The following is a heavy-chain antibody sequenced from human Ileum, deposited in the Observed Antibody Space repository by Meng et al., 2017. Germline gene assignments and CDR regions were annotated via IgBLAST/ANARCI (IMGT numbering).Heavy chain of an antibody. CDR1: GFTFSTYG. J-gene: IGHJ4*02. CDR2: MSGSGENT. V-gene: IGHV3-23*01. Sequence: GESLKISCAGSGFTFSTYGMSWVRQAPGKGLEWVSGMSGSGENTHYADSVRGRFAISRDNSKNTLYLQMNSLRAEDTAVYYCAKDSSKWFGNLMHSFAHWGQGILVTVSS. D-gene: IGHD3-10*01. CDR3: AKDSSKWFGNLMHSFAH.